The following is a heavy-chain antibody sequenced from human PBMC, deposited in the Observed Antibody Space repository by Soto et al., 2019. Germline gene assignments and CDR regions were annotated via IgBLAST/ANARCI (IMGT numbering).Heavy chain of an antibody. J-gene: IGHJ6*02. V-gene: IGHV3-33*01. CDR3: ASGIRDSSPSVWLGMDV. CDR2: IWYDGSNK. CDR1: GFTFSSYG. D-gene: IGHD6-13*01. Sequence: SLRLSCAASGFTFSSYGMHWVRQAPGKGLEWVAVIWYDGSNKYYADSVKGRFTISRDNSKNTLYLQMNSLRAEDTAVYYCASGIRDSSPSVWLGMDVWGQGTTVTVSS.